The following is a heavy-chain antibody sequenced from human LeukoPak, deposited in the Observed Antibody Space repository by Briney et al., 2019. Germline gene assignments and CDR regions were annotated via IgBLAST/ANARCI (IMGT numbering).Heavy chain of an antibody. V-gene: IGHV1-2*02. CDR3: ARDHYDILTGYSHFDY. CDR1: AYTFTGYY. D-gene: IGHD3-9*01. J-gene: IGHJ4*02. Sequence: GASVKVSCKAYAYTFTGYYMHWVRQAPGQGLEWMGWINPNSGGTNYAQKFQGRVTMTRDTSISTAYMELSRLRSDDTAVYYCARDHYDILTGYSHFDYWGQGTLVTVSS. CDR2: INPNSGGT.